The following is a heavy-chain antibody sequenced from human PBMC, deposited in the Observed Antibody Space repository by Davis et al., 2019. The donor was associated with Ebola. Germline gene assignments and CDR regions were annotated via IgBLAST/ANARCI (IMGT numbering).Heavy chain of an antibody. D-gene: IGHD2-2*01. CDR3: ARGYCSSTSCNGVMLSY. CDR1: GGSFSGYY. V-gene: IGHV4-34*01. CDR2: INHSGST. J-gene: IGHJ4*02. Sequence: SETLSLTCAVYGGSFSGYYWSWIRQPPGEGLEWIGEINHSGSTNYNPSLKSRVTISVDTSKNQFSLKLSSVTAADTAVYYCARGYCSSTSCNGVMLSYWGQGTLVTVSS.